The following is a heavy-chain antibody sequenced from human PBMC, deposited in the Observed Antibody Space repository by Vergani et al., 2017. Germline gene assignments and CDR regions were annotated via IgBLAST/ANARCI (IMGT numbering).Heavy chain of an antibody. D-gene: IGHD1-26*01. CDR1: GFTFSSYS. J-gene: IGHJ3*02. V-gene: IGHV3-21*01. Sequence: VQLVESGGGLVKPGGSLRLSCAASGFTFSSYSMNWVRQAPGKGLEWVSSISSSSSYIYYADSVKGRFTISRDNAKNSLYLQMNSLRAEDTAVYYCARDSSWRRGAGAFDIWGQGTMVTVSS. CDR2: ISSSSSYI. CDR3: ARDSSWRRGAGAFDI.